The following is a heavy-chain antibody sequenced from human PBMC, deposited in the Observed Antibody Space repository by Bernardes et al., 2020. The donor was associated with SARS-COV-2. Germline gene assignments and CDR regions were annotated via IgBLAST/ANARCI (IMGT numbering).Heavy chain of an antibody. V-gene: IGHV3-23*01. CDR1: GFTFTNYA. J-gene: IGHJ4*02. CDR2: ISASGDST. D-gene: IGHD3-16*01. CDR3: AKDKGRFGEPVVVLYFHS. Sequence: GGSLRLSCAASGFTFTNYAMSWVRQAPGKGLEWVSGISASGDSTYFAAAVKGRFTISRDNSKKTLYLQMNSLRDEDTAIYYCAKDKGRFGEPVVVLYFHSWVQGTLVTVSS.